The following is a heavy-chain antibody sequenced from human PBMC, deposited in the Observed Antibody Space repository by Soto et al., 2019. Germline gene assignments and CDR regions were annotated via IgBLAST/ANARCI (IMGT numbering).Heavy chain of an antibody. CDR3: VTYGQWPS. Sequence: QWVRQAPGQGLEWMGWINAGNGDTKYSQNFQGRVTITSDTSATTAYMELSGLRSEDTALYYCVTYGQWPSWGHGNLVTVA. V-gene: IGHV1-3*01. CDR2: INAGNGDT. J-gene: IGHJ5*01. D-gene: IGHD2-21*01.